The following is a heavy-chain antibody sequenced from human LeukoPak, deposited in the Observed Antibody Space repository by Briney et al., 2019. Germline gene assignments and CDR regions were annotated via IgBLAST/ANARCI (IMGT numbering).Heavy chain of an antibody. CDR1: GFTFSSYA. D-gene: IGHD1-26*01. J-gene: IGHJ5*02. CDR2: ISGSGGST. CDR3: TRDASVGATGGWFDP. V-gene: IGHV3-23*01. Sequence: PGGSLRLSCAASGFTFSSYAMSWVRQAPGKGLEWVSAISGSGGSTYYADSVKGRFTISRDNAKKSLYLQMDSLTAEDTALYYCTRDASVGATGGWFDPWGQGTLVTVSS.